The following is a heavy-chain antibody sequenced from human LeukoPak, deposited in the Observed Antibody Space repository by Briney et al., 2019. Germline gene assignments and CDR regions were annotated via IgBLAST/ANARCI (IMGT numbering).Heavy chain of an antibody. J-gene: IGHJ4*02. V-gene: IGHV4-34*01. CDR3: ARGVAGYYGSGSYYNVPATPFDY. CDR1: GGSFNGYY. D-gene: IGHD3-10*01. CDR2: IDHSGST. Sequence: PSETLSLTCAVYGGSFNGYYWSWIRQPPGKGLEWIGEIDHSGSTNYSPSLKSRVTISVDTSKNQFSLKLSSVTAADTAVYYCARGVAGYYGSGSYYNVPATPFDYWGQGTLVTVSS.